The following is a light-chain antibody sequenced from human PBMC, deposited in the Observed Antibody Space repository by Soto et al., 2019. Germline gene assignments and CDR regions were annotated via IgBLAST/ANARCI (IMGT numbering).Light chain of an antibody. CDR2: DVT. Sequence: QSVLTQPASVSGSPGQSITISCTGTSSDVGGYNYVSWYQQHPGKAPKLMIYDVTNRPSGISNRFSGSKSGNTASLTISGLQAEDEADYYCSSYTSTSTYVFGTGTKHRP. CDR1: SSDVGGYNY. CDR3: SSYTSTSTYV. V-gene: IGLV2-14*01. J-gene: IGLJ1*01.